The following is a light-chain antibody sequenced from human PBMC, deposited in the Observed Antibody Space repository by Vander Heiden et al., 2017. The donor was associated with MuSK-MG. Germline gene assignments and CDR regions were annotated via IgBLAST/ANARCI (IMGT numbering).Light chain of an antibody. Sequence: QSVLTQPPSVSVAPGQRVTIPCTGSNSNIGTNSHVQWYQQFPGTAPELLIYANTDRPSGIPDRFSGSKSGTSASLTITGLQADDEADYYCQSYDSSLSGYVFGTGTRVTVL. CDR1: NSNIGTNSH. J-gene: IGLJ1*01. CDR3: QSYDSSLSGYV. CDR2: ANT. V-gene: IGLV1-40*01.